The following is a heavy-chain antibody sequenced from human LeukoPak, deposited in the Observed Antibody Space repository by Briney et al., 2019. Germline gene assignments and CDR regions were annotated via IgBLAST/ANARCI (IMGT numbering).Heavy chain of an antibody. V-gene: IGHV4-4*08. J-gene: IGHJ6*02. D-gene: IGHD4-11*01. CDR1: GDSISSYY. CDR3: ARVVYSHYWPEGMDV. CDR2: IYNSGTT. Sequence: SETLSLTCTVSGDSISSYYWSWIRQPPGKGLEWIGYIYNSGTTNSNPSLASRVTISNDTYKNQFSLMLTSVTAADTAVYYCARVVYSHYWPEGMDVWGQGTTVTVSS.